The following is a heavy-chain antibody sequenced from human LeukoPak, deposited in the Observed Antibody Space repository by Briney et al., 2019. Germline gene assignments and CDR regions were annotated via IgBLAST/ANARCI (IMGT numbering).Heavy chain of an antibody. Sequence: PGGSLRLSCAASGFTVSSYGMHWVRQAPGKGLEWVAVIWYGGSNKYYADSVKGRFTISRDNSKNTLYLQMNSLRAEDTAVYYCAKEYCSSTSCYTRSMDVWGKGTTVTVSS. D-gene: IGHD2-2*02. CDR1: GFTVSSYG. V-gene: IGHV3-30*02. J-gene: IGHJ6*03. CDR3: AKEYCSSTSCYTRSMDV. CDR2: IWYGGSNK.